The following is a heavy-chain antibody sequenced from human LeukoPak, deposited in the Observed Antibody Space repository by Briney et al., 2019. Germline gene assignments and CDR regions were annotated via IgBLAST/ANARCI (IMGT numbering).Heavy chain of an antibody. CDR2: ISGGGGST. V-gene: IGHV3-23*01. CDR1: GFTFSIYA. CDR3: AKVILGVNVPHWFDP. Sequence: GGSLRLSCEVSGFTFSIYAMSWVRQAPGKGLAWVSAISGGGGSTYYADSVKGRFTISRDNSKNTLYLQMSSLRAEDTAVYYCAKVILGVNVPHWFDPWGQGTLVTVSS. D-gene: IGHD3-3*01. J-gene: IGHJ5*02.